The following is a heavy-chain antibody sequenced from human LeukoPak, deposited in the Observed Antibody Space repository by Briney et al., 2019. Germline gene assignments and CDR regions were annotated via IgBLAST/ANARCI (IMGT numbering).Heavy chain of an antibody. J-gene: IGHJ6*03. Sequence: SQTLSLTCAISGDSVSSNSAAWNWIRQSPSRGLEWLGRTYYRSKWYNDYAVSVKSRITINPDTSKNQFSLQLNSVTPEDTAVYYCARYHTAMATQPLYYYYYYMDVWGKGTTVTVSS. CDR2: TYYRSKWYN. CDR1: GDSVSSNSAA. V-gene: IGHV6-1*01. CDR3: ARYHTAMATQPLYYYYYYMDV. D-gene: IGHD5-18*01.